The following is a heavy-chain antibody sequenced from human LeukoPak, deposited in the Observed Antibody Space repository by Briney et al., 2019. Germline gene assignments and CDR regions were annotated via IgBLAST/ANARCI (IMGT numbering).Heavy chain of an antibody. Sequence: QPGGSLRLSCAASGFTFSSYAMSWVRQAPGKGLEWVSAISGSGDSAYYADSVKGRFTISRDNSKNTVYLQTNSLRAEDTAVYYCARGPYYYDGSAYDYYGMDVWGQGTTVTVSS. CDR3: ARGPYYYDGSAYDYYGMDV. J-gene: IGHJ6*02. V-gene: IGHV3-23*01. CDR2: ISGSGDSA. D-gene: IGHD3-22*01. CDR1: GFTFSSYA.